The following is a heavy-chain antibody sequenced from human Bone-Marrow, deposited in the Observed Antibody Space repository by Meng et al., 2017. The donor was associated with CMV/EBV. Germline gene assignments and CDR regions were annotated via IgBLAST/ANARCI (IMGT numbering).Heavy chain of an antibody. Sequence: SETLSLTCTVSGGSISSSSYYWGWIRQPPGKGLEWIGSIYYSGSTYYNPSLKSRVTISVDTSKNQFSLKLSSVTAADTAVYYCARRAPMTLGPFDIWGQGKMVT. D-gene: IGHD3-22*01. V-gene: IGHV4-39*01. J-gene: IGHJ3*02. CDR3: ARRAPMTLGPFDI. CDR2: IYYSGST. CDR1: GGSISSSSYY.